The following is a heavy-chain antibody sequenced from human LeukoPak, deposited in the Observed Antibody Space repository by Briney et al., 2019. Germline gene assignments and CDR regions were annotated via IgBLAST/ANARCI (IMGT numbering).Heavy chain of an antibody. J-gene: IGHJ4*02. CDR2: IKQDGSEI. V-gene: IGHV3-7*01. CDR3: ARAMGSSGWYGY. Sequence: PGGSPRLSCEASGFSFSNYWMSWVRQAPGKGLEWVANIKQDGSEIYYVDSVRGRFTISRDNAKNSLYLQMNSLRAEDTAVYYCARAMGSSGWYGYWGQGTLVTVSS. D-gene: IGHD6-19*01. CDR1: GFSFSNYW.